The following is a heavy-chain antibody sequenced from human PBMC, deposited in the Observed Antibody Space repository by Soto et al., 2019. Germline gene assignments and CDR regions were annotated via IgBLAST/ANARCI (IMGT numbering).Heavy chain of an antibody. D-gene: IGHD2-8*01. Sequence: QVQLVQSGAEVKKPGASVKISCKASGYTFTSYYMHWVRQAPGQGLEWMGIINPSGGSKNYAQKLPGRVAMTRDTSTSTVYMELNSLRSEDTAVYYCARPPYPGCINAVCYPLDYWGQGTLVTVSS. CDR2: INPSGGSK. CDR1: GYTFTSYY. J-gene: IGHJ4*02. CDR3: ARPPYPGCINAVCYPLDY. V-gene: IGHV1-46*01.